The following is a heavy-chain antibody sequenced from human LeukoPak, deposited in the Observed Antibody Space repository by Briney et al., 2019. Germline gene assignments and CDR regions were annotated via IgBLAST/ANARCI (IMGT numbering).Heavy chain of an antibody. Sequence: LGASVKVSCKASGGTFSSYAISWVRQAPGQGLEWMGGIIPIFGTANYAQKFQGRVTITADESTSTAYMELSSLRSEDTAVYYCASCTSCQIYYYYYYGMDVWGQGTTVTVSS. J-gene: IGHJ6*02. CDR1: GGTFSSYA. V-gene: IGHV1-69*13. CDR3: ASCTSCQIYYYYYYGMDV. CDR2: IIPIFGTA. D-gene: IGHD2-2*01.